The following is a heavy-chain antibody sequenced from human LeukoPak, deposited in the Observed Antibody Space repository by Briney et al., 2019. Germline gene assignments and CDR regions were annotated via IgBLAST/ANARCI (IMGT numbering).Heavy chain of an antibody. J-gene: IGHJ3*02. CDR2: IYSSGNT. D-gene: IGHD2/OR15-2a*01. Sequence: SETLSLICTVSGGSINNYYWSWIRQPAGKGLEWLGRIYSSGNTNYNASLESRVTMSVDTSKNQVSLKLSSVTAADTAMYYCARDGCNSTACHMRLAFDIWGQGAMVTVSS. V-gene: IGHV4-4*07. CDR3: ARDGCNSTACHMRLAFDI. CDR1: GGSINNYY.